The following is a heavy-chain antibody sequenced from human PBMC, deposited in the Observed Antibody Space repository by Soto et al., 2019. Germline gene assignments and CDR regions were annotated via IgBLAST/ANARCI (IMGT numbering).Heavy chain of an antibody. CDR2: IYYSGST. CDR3: GRSSNNYYYGFDV. J-gene: IGHJ6*02. CDR1: GGSVSSGDYF. V-gene: IGHV4-61*08. Sequence: PSETLSLTCTVSGGSVSSGDYFWSWLRQSPGKRLEWIAYIYYSGSTNYNPSLKSRATISVDTSKSQVSLTLTSTTAADAALYYCGRSSNNYYYGFDVWGQGTAVTVSS.